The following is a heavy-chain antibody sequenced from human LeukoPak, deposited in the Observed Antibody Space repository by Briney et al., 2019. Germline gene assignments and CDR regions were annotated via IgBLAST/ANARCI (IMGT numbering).Heavy chain of an antibody. D-gene: IGHD2-15*01. V-gene: IGHV4-39*01. CDR1: GGSISSSTYY. CDR2: IYYSGST. CDR3: ARGRGNCSGDNCYWRFDP. J-gene: IGHJ5*02. Sequence: PSETLSLTCTVSGGSISSSTYYWGWIRQPPGKGLEWIGSIYYSGSTYYNPSLKSRVTISVDTSKNQFSLKLSSVTAADTAVYYCARGRGNCSGDNCYWRFDPWGQGTLVTVSS.